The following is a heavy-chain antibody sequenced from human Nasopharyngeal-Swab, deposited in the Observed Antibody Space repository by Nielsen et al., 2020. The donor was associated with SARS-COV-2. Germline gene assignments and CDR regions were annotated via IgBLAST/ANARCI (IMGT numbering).Heavy chain of an antibody. CDR2: INTNTGNP. CDR3: SRSNCSSTSCYAF. Sequence: ASVKVSCKASGYTFTSYAMSWVRQAPGQGLEWMGWINTNTGNPTYAQGFTGRFVLSLDTSVSTAYLQISSLKAEDTAVYYCSRSNCSSTSCYAFWGQGTLVTVSS. J-gene: IGHJ4*02. V-gene: IGHV7-4-1*02. D-gene: IGHD2-2*01. CDR1: GYTFTSYA.